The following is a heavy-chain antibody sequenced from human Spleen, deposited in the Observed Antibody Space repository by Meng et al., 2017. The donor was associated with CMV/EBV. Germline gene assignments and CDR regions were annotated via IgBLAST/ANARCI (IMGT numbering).Heavy chain of an antibody. CDR1: GGSIRSPDYP. Sequence: CSLSGGSIRSPDYPWGWIRQPPGKGLDWIGSFYNGGPTTYTPSLKSRVTISIDMSKNQFSLKLTSATAADTAVYYCARTSSSGLDYWGQGMLVTVSS. J-gene: IGHJ4*02. V-gene: IGHV4-39*07. CDR2: FYNGGPT. D-gene: IGHD6-19*01. CDR3: ARTSSSGLDY.